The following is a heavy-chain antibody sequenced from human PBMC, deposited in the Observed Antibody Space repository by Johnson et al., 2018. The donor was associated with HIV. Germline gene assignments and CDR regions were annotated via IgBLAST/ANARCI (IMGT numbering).Heavy chain of an antibody. V-gene: IGHV3-7*01. CDR1: GFTFSSYD. CDR3: AKGGIDAFDI. D-gene: IGHD5-12*01. J-gene: IGHJ3*02. CDR2: IKQDGSEK. Sequence: VQLVESGGGLKQPGGSLRLSCAASGFTFSSYDMHWVRQAPGKGLEWVANIKQDGSEKYYVDSVKGRFTISRDNSKNTVYLEMNSLRAEDTAVYYCAKGGIDAFDIWGQGTMVTVSS.